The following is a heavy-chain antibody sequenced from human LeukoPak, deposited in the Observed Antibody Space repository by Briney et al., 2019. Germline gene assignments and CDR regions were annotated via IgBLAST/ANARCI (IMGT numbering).Heavy chain of an antibody. CDR3: ARLRGREWQQLGSYYFDY. V-gene: IGHV3-53*01. CDR1: GFTVSSNY. Sequence: GGSLRLSCAASGFTVSSNYMSWVRQAPGKGLEWVSVIYSGGSTYYADSVKGRFTISRDNSKNTLYLQMNSLRAEDTAVYYCARLRGREWQQLGSYYFDYWGQGTLVTVSS. J-gene: IGHJ4*02. CDR2: IYSGGST. D-gene: IGHD6-13*01.